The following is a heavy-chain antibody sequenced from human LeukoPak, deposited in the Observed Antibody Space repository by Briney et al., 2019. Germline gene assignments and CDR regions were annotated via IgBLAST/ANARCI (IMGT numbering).Heavy chain of an antibody. CDR1: GFTFSSYA. J-gene: IGHJ4*02. V-gene: IGHV3-23*01. D-gene: IGHD3-22*01. CDR3: AKRGIYDSSGYYFDY. Sequence: GGSLRLSCAASGFTFSSYAMSWVRQAPGKGLEWVSAISGSGGSTYYADSVKGRFTISRDNSKNTLYLQMNSLRAEDTAVYYCAKRGIYDSSGYYFDYWGQGTLVPVSS. CDR2: ISGSGGST.